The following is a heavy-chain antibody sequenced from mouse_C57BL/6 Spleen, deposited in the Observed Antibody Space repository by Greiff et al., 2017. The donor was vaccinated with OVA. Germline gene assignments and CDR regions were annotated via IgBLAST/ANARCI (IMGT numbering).Heavy chain of an antibody. Sequence: QVQLQQSGAELVRPGTSVKVSCKASGYAFTNYLIEWVKQRPGQGLEWIGVINPGSGGTNYNEKFKGKATLTADKSSSTAYMQLSSLTSEDSAVYFCANPITTVVANYAMDYWGQGTSVTVSS. V-gene: IGHV1-54*01. CDR3: ANPITTVVANYAMDY. J-gene: IGHJ4*01. CDR2: INPGSGGT. D-gene: IGHD1-1*01. CDR1: GYAFTNYL.